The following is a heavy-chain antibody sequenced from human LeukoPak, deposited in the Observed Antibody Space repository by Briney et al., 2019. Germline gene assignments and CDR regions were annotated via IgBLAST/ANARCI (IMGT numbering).Heavy chain of an antibody. Sequence: ASVNVSCKASGYTFTSYDINWVRQATGHGLEWMGWMNPNSGNTGYAQKFQGRVTMTRNTSISTAYMELSSLRSEDTAVYYCARVLRFLREGAVDPWGQGTLVTVSS. J-gene: IGHJ5*02. CDR1: GYTFTSYD. V-gene: IGHV1-8*01. CDR3: ARVLRFLREGAVDP. D-gene: IGHD3-3*01. CDR2: MNPNSGNT.